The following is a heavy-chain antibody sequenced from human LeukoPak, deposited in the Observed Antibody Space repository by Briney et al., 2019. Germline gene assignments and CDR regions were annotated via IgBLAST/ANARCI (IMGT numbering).Heavy chain of an antibody. V-gene: IGHV4-61*02. CDR1: GGSISSGSYY. CDR2: IYTSGST. CDR3: ARGKSTGIVGAILSFGVAGFDY. J-gene: IGHJ4*02. Sequence: PSETLSLTCTVSGGSISSGSYYWSWIRQPAGKGLERIGRIYTSGSTNYNPSLKSRVTISVDTSKNQFSLKLSSVTAADTAVYYCARGKSTGIVGAILSFGVAGFDYWGQGTLVTVSS. D-gene: IGHD1-26*01.